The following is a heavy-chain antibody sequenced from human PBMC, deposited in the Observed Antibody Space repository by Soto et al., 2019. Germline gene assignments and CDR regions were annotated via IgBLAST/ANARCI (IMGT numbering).Heavy chain of an antibody. J-gene: IGHJ4*02. Sequence: QVQLVQSGAEVKKPGASVKVSCKASGYTFTSYDINWVRQATGQGLEWMGWMNPNSGNTGYAQKFQGRVTMTRNTSISTAYMELSSLRSEDTAVYSCARGTLRSLARIAAPDYWGQGTLVTVSS. CDR3: ARGTLRSLARIAAPDY. V-gene: IGHV1-8*01. D-gene: IGHD6-6*01. CDR2: MNPNSGNT. CDR1: GYTFTSYD.